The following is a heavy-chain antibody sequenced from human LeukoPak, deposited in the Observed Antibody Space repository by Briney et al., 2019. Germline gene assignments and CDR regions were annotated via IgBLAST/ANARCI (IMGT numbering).Heavy chain of an antibody. J-gene: IGHJ4*02. V-gene: IGHV4-59*08. CDR2: IYYRGST. CDR1: GGSISSYY. D-gene: IGHD3-10*01. Sequence: SETLSLTCTVSGGSISSYYWSWIRQPPGKGLEWIGYIYYRGSTNYNPSLKSRVTISVDTSKHQFSLKLSSVTAADTAVYYCARRGAGRFRYAFDYWGQGTLVTVSS. CDR3: ARRGAGRFRYAFDY.